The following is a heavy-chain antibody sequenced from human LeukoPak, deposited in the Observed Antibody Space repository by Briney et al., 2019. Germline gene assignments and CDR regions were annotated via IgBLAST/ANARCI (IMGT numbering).Heavy chain of an antibody. CDR1: GNTFSSYT. CDR3: ARDSGDGYIY. CDR2: IIPILGVA. J-gene: IGHJ4*02. Sequence: SVKVSCKASGNTFSSYTITWVRQAPGQGLEWMGRIIPILGVANYAQKFQGRVTITADKSTTTDHMELSSLRSEDTAVYYCARDSGDGYIYWGQGTLVTVSS. V-gene: IGHV1-69*04. D-gene: IGHD5-24*01.